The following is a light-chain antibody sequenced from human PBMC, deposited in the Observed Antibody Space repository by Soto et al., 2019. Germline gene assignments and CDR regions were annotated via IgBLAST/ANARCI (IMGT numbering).Light chain of an antibody. CDR1: QSLLHSNGYNY. Sequence: DIVMTQSPLSLPGTPGEPASISCRSSQSLLHSNGYNYLDWYQQKPGTAPKLLIYAASNLESGVPSRFSGSGSGTYFTLTISSLQSEDFAVYYCQQYNNWPPAWTFGQGTKVDI. J-gene: IGKJ1*01. V-gene: IGKV2-28*01. CDR2: AAS. CDR3: QQYNNWPPAWT.